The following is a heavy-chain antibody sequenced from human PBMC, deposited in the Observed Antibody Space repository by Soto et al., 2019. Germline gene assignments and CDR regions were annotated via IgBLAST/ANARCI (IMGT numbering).Heavy chain of an antibody. V-gene: IGHV3-53*02. CDR2: LYSGGST. J-gene: IGHJ3*02. CDR3: ARDRPGDEGDAFDI. CDR1: GLTVSSNY. D-gene: IGHD3-10*01. Sequence: EVQLVETGGGLIQPGGSLRLSCAASGLTVSSNYMNWVRQAPGKGLEWVSVLYSGGSTHYAGSVKGQFIISRDNSKNTLYLQMNSLRAEDTAVYYCARDRPGDEGDAFDIWGHGTMVTVSS.